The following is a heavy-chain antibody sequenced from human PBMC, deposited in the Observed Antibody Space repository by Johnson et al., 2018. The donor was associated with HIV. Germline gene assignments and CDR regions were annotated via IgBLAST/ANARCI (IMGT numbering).Heavy chain of an antibody. Sequence: QVQLVEFGGGVVQPGRSLRLSCAASGFTFSSYAMHWVRQAPGKGLEWVAVISYDGNNQYYRDSVKGRFTISRDNSKNTLYLQMNSLRAEDTAVYNCARGLQYYYDSSSYFVRVVAGAFDIWGQGTLVTVSS. CDR2: ISYDGNNQ. CDR3: ARGLQYYYDSSSYFVRVVAGAFDI. CDR1: GFTFSSYA. V-gene: IGHV3-30-3*01. D-gene: IGHD3-22*01. J-gene: IGHJ3*02.